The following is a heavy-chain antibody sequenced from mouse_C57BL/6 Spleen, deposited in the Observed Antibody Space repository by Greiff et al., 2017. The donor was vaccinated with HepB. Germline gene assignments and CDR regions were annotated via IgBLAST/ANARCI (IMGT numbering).Heavy chain of an antibody. CDR2: IYPGDGDT. J-gene: IGHJ1*03. D-gene: IGHD1-1*01. CDR1: GYAFSSYW. Sequence: VQLQQSGAELVKPGASVKISCKASGYAFSSYWMHWVKQRPGQGLEWIGQIYPGDGDTNYNGKFKGKATLTADKSSSTAYMQLSSLTSEDSAVYCCGRGLRYDWYFDVWGTGTTVTVSS. CDR3: GRGLRYDWYFDV. V-gene: IGHV1-80*01.